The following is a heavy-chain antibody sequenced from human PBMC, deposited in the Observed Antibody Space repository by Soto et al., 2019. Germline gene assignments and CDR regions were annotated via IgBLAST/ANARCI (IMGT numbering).Heavy chain of an antibody. D-gene: IGHD2-8*01. J-gene: IGHJ2*01. Sequence: GGSLRLSCAASGFTFSDHYMDWVRQAPGKGLEWVGRTRNKANSYTTEYAASVKGRFTISRDDSKNSLYLQMNSLKTEDTAVYYCARGYCSNGVCYRYIDLWGRGTLVTVSS. CDR2: TRNKANSYTT. CDR1: GFTFSDHY. CDR3: ARGYCSNGVCYRYIDL. V-gene: IGHV3-72*01.